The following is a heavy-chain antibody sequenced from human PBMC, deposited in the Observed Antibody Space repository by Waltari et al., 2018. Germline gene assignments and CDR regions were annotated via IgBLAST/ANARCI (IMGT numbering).Heavy chain of an antibody. CDR1: GFTVRSNY. CDR3: AKTDYGGNPHPDY. J-gene: IGHJ4*02. CDR2: IYSGGST. D-gene: IGHD2-15*01. Sequence: EVQLVESGGGLIQPGGSLSISCAASGFTVRSNYMRWVRQAPGKGLEWVSVIYSGGSTYYADSVKGRFTISRDNSKNTLYLQMNSLRAEDTAVYYCAKTDYGGNPHPDYWGQGTLVTVSS. V-gene: IGHV3-53*01.